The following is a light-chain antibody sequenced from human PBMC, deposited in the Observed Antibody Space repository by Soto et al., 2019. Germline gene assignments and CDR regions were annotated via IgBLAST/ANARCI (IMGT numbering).Light chain of an antibody. J-gene: IGKJ1*01. V-gene: IGKV1-5*01. CDR3: QQYNTYPWT. CDR1: QSIRRR. CDR2: DAS. Sequence: DIQMAQSPSTLSASVGGRVTITCRASQSIRRRLAWYQQKPGKAPNLLIYDASSLESGVPSRFSGGGAGTEFTLTISSLQAEDFATYYCQQYNTYPWTFGQGTKVELK.